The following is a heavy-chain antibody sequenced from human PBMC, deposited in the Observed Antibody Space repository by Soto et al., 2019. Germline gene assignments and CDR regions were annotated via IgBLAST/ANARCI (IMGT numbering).Heavy chain of an antibody. D-gene: IGHD1-26*01. CDR2: TNPSGSIT. CDR1: GYTFISYY. CDR3: ASPIGGSYNAFDI. Sequence: ASVKVSCKESGYTFISYYIHWVRQAPGQGLQWMGITNPSGSITTYAQKFQGGVTMTRDTSTSTVYMELSSLTSDDTAVYYCASPIGGSYNAFDIWGQGTMVTVSS. J-gene: IGHJ3*02. V-gene: IGHV1-46*01.